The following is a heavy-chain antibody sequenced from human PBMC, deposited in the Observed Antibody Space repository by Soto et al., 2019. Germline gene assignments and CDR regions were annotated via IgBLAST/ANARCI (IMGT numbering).Heavy chain of an antibody. CDR3: ARGPPLAYYFDY. V-gene: IGHV3-7*01. J-gene: IGHJ4*02. Sequence: PGGSLRPSCAASGFTFCSYWMSWVRQAPGKGLGWVANIKQDGSEKYYVDSVKGRFTISRDNAKNSLYLQMNSLRAEDTAVYYCARGPPLAYYFDYWGQGTLVTVSS. D-gene: IGHD3-3*02. CDR1: GFTFCSYW. CDR2: IKQDGSEK.